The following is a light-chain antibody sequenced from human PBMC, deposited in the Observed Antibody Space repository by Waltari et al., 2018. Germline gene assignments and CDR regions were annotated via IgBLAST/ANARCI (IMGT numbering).Light chain of an antibody. J-gene: IGKJ1*01. CDR1: QSLNTY. V-gene: IGKV1-39*01. CDR2: DVS. CDR3: QQSYSTPRT. Sequence: IQMTQSPPSLSASVVDTVTITCRASQSLNTYLNWYQQKPGKAPKLLIYDVSSLQSGVPSRFSGSGSGTDFTLTISSLQPEDFATYYCQQSYSTPRTFGHGTKVEI.